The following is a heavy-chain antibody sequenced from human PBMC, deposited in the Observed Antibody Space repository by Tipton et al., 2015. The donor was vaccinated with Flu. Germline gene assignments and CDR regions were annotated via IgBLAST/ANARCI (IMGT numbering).Heavy chain of an antibody. D-gene: IGHD2-2*01. J-gene: IGHJ4*02. V-gene: IGHV4-59*12. CDR3: ARDPSLGMPDYFDT. CDR1: GGSIGSYY. CDR2: IYNSEYT. Sequence: TLSLTCTVSGGSIGSYYWNWIRQPPGKGLKWLGYIYNSEYTKYNPSLKSRVTISVDTSKKQFSLQLRSVTAADTAVYYCARDPSLGMPDYFDTCGQGTLVTASS.